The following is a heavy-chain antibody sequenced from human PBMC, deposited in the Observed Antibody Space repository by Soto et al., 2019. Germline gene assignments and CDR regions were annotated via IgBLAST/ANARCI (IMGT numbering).Heavy chain of an antibody. D-gene: IGHD6-6*01. V-gene: IGHV3-23*01. Sequence: GGSLRLSCAASGFTFSSYAMSWVRQAPGKGLEWVSAISGSGGSTYYADSVKGRFTISRDNSKNTLYLQMNSLRAEDTAVYYCAKRPFIAARFYYYMDVWGKGTTVTVS. J-gene: IGHJ6*03. CDR2: ISGSGGST. CDR1: GFTFSSYA. CDR3: AKRPFIAARFYYYMDV.